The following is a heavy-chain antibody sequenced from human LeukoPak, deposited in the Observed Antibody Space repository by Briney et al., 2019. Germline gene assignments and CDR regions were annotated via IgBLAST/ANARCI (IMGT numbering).Heavy chain of an antibody. J-gene: IGHJ6*03. CDR2: INHSGST. V-gene: IGHV4-34*01. CDR1: GFTFSSYS. Sequence: GSLRLSCAASGFTFSSYSMNWVRQPPGKGLEWIGEINHSGSTNYNPSLKSRVTISVDTSKNQFSLKLSSVTAADTAVYYCARSDWGRYCSSTSCYMDVWGKGTTVTVSS. CDR3: ARSDWGRYCSSTSCYMDV. D-gene: IGHD2-2*01.